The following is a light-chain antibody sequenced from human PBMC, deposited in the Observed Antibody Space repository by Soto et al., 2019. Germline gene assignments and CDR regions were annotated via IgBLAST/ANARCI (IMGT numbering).Light chain of an antibody. CDR2: EVS. CDR1: SSDIGGYKH. J-gene: IGLJ1*01. V-gene: IGLV2-14*01. Sequence: QSVLTQPASVSGSPGQSITISCTGTSSDIGGYKHVSWYQQHPGKAPKLMIYEVSNRPSGVSNRFSGSKSGNTASLTISGLQDEDEADYYGSSYTTSSTQVFGTGTKLTVL. CDR3: SSYTTSSTQV.